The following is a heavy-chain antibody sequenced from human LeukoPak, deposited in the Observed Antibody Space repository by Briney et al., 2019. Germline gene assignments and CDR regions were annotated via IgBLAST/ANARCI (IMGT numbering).Heavy chain of an antibody. V-gene: IGHV4-34*01. D-gene: IGHD2-2*01. CDR1: GGSFSGYY. CDR3: ARRYRYCSSTSCPKKGPFFDY. J-gene: IGHJ4*02. Sequence: PSETLSLTCAVYGGSFSGYYWSWIRQPPGKGLEWIGEINHSGSTNYNPSPKSRVTISVDTSKNQFSLKLSSVTAADTAVYYCARRYRYCSSTSCPKKGPFFDYWGQGTLVTVSS. CDR2: INHSGST.